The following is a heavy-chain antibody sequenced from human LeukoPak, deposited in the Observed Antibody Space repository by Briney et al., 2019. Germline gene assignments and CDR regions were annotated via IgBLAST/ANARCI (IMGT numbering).Heavy chain of an antibody. D-gene: IGHD6-13*01. J-gene: IGHJ3*02. V-gene: IGHV1-18*01. CDR1: GYTFTRDI. Sequence: ASVKVSCKASGYTFTRDIINWVRQAPGQGLEWMGWISPYNDNAKYAQKFQGRVTMTTDTSTSTAYMEVRSLRFNDTAVYYCARRPTAVAGTSNRCDIWGQGTMVTVSS. CDR2: ISPYNDNA. CDR3: ARRPTAVAGTSNRCDI.